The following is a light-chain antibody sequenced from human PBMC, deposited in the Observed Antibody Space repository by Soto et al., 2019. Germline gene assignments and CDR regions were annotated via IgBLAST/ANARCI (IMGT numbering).Light chain of an antibody. V-gene: IGKV3-20*01. J-gene: IGKJ5*01. CDR1: RSVTNNY. CDR3: QQHGSSTIT. CDR2: GAS. Sequence: EILLTQSPGTLSFFPGESATLSCGASRSVTNNYLDWHQQKPGQTPRLLIYGASSRATGIPERLSGSGYGTDLTLTISRLETEDFEVYYCQQHGSSTITFGHGTRLEIK.